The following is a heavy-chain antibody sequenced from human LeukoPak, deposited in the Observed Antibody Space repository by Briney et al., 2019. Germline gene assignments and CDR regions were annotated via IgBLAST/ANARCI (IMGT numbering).Heavy chain of an antibody. CDR2: INYSGST. V-gene: IGHV4-59*01. CDR1: GGSISSYY. Sequence: SETLSITCAVPGGSISSYYWSWIRQPPGKGLEWIGVINYSGSTNSNPSPHIRVTITVATSKKQYSLNLRSMTAAASATYSCSGTQRGYYAYDGFDIWGQGTMVTVSS. CDR3: SGTQRGYYAYDGFDI. D-gene: IGHD3-3*01. J-gene: IGHJ3*02.